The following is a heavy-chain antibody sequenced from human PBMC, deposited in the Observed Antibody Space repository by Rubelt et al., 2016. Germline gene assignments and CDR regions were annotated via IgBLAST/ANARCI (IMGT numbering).Heavy chain of an antibody. J-gene: IGHJ4*02. CDR2: IFYSGST. CDR3: ARGKGYGDYVGY. D-gene: IGHD4-17*01. Sequence: QLQLQESGPGLVKPSETLSLTCTVSGGTISSSGYYWGWIRQPPGKGLEWIGMIFYSGSTYSNPSLKSRVTISLDTPKNQFCLRLTSVTAADTAVYYCARGKGYGDYVGYWGQGALVTVSS. V-gene: IGHV4-39*07. CDR1: GGTISSSGYY.